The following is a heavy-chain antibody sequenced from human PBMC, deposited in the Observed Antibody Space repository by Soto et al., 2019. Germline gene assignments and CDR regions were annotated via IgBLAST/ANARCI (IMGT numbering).Heavy chain of an antibody. CDR3: ARLLCLRTSSYTGRRRVFDF. CDR2: IYPAASDA. J-gene: IGHJ5*01. CDR1: GYRFSNYW. V-gene: IGHV5-51*01. Sequence: GESLKISCKVSGYRFSNYWIAWLRQMPGTGLEWMGIIYPAASDARYSPSFQGQVTISVDNSISTAYLQWSSLKASDTAMYYCARLLCLRTSSYTGRRRVFDFWGQGVRVTAAS. D-gene: IGHD2-2*02.